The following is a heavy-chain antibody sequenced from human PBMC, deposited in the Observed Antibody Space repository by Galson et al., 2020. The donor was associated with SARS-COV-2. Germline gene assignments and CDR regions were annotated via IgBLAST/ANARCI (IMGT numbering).Heavy chain of an antibody. Sequence: GESPKISCKGSGYSSTSYWIGWVRHMPGKGLEWLGIIYPGDSDTRYSPSFQGQVSISADKSIITAYLQWGSLKASDTVMYYCARQVAPAFQYCDWFFHQGAFGIWGQGAMVT. CDR3: ARQVAPAFQYCDWFFHQGAFGI. D-gene: IGHD3-9*01. V-gene: IGHV5-51*01. J-gene: IGHJ3*02. CDR1: GYSSTSYW. CDR2: IYPGDSDT.